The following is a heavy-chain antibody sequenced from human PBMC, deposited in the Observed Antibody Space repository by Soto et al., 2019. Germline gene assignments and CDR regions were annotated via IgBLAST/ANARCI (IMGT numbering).Heavy chain of an antibody. D-gene: IGHD5-18*01. CDR1: GDSVSSNSAA. V-gene: IGHV6-1*01. Sequence: PSQTLSLTCAISGDSVSSNSAAWNWIRQSPSRGLEWLGRTYFRSRWYNDYAVSVKSRIIINPDTSKNQFSLKLSSVTAADTAVYYCARGGARPLSSGYPPWLWFKACDYWGQGTLVTVSS. J-gene: IGHJ4*02. CDR3: ARGGARPLSSGYPPWLWFKACDY. CDR2: TYFRSRWYN.